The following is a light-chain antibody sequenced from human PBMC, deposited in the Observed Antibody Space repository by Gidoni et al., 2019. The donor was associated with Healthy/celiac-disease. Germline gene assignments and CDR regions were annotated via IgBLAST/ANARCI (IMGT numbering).Light chain of an antibody. Sequence: DIVMTYPPATLSVSPGARATLCSRASQSVSSNLASVQQNPGQAHSLLIYGASTRATGIPARFSGSGSGTEFTLTSSSLPSEDFAVYYCQHYNNWWTFGQGTKVEIK. CDR3: QHYNNWWT. CDR1: QSVSSN. V-gene: IGKV3-15*01. CDR2: GAS. J-gene: IGKJ1*01.